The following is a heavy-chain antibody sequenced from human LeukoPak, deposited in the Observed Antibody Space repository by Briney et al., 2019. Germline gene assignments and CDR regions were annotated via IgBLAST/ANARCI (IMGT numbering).Heavy chain of an antibody. V-gene: IGHV5-51*01. D-gene: IGHD2-15*01. J-gene: IGHJ3*02. CDR1: GYSFISYW. CDR3: PRQREYCSGGSCPYDAIDI. CDR2: IYPGDSDT. Sequence: GESLEISGKCSGYSFISYWLGWVRQMPGKGLEWMGIIYPGDSDTRYSPSFQGQVTISADKSISTAYLQWSSLKASDTAMYYCPRQREYCSGGSCPYDAIDIWGQGTMVTVSS.